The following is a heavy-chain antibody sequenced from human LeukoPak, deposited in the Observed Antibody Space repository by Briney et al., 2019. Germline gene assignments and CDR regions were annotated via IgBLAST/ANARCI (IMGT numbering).Heavy chain of an antibody. CDR1: GFTVSSNY. CDR2: IYTGGNT. D-gene: IGHD5-24*01. Sequence: GGSLRLSCAASGFTVSSNYMTWVRQAPGKGLEWVSVIYTGGNTDYADSVKGRFTISRDNSKNTLYLQMNSLRAEDTAVYYCARLRSSGDGYNYATYYYYGMDVWGQGTTVTVSS. J-gene: IGHJ6*02. CDR3: ARLRSSGDGYNYATYYYYGMDV. V-gene: IGHV3-53*01.